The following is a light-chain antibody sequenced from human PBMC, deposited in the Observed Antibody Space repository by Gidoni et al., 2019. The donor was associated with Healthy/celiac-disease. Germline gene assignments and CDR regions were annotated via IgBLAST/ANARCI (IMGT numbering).Light chain of an antibody. J-gene: IGLJ2*01. CDR3: SSYTSSSTLVV. V-gene: IGLV2-14*01. Sequence: QSALTKPASVSGSPGPSITISCTGTSCDVGGYNYVSWYQQHPGKAPKLMIYEVSNRPSGVPDRFSGSKSGNTASLTISGLQAEDEADYYCSSYTSSSTLVVFGGGTKLTVL. CDR2: EVS. CDR1: SCDVGGYNY.